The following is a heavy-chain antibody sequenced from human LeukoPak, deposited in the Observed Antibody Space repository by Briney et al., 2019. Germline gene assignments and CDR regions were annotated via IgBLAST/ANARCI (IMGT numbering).Heavy chain of an antibody. CDR1: GFTFSTYT. Sequence: GGSLRLSCAASGFTFSTYTMNWVRQAPGEGLEWVSSISSSSSYIYYADSVKGRFTISRDNAKNSLYLQMNSLRDEDTAVYYCARDYYGSGSYEDYWGQGTLVTVSS. D-gene: IGHD3-10*01. CDR3: ARDYYGSGSYEDY. V-gene: IGHV3-21*01. CDR2: ISSSSSYI. J-gene: IGHJ4*02.